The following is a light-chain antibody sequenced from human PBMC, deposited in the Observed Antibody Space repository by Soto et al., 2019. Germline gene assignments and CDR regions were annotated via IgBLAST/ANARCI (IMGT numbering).Light chain of an antibody. CDR1: SSDVGGYNY. CDR2: EVT. V-gene: IGLV2-8*01. J-gene: IGLJ1*01. CDR3: SSLKGASTI. Sequence: QSVLTQPPSASGSPGQSVTISCTGTSSDVGGYNYVSWYQQHPGKAPKLVIYEVTKRPSGVPDRFSGSKSGNTASLTVSGLQAEVEADDYCSSLKGASTIFGTGTKLTVL.